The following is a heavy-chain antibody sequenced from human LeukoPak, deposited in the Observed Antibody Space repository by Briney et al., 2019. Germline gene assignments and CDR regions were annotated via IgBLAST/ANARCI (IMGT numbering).Heavy chain of an antibody. CDR2: IILIFGTA. V-gene: IGHV1-69*13. CDR1: GGTFSSYA. D-gene: IGHD6-6*01. Sequence: ASVKVSCKASGGTFSSYAISWVRQAPGQGLEWMGGIILIFGTANYAQKFQGRVTITADESTSTAYMELSSLRSEDTAVYYCARVGGIAARPPDYWGQGTLVTVSS. CDR3: ARVGGIAARPPDY. J-gene: IGHJ4*02.